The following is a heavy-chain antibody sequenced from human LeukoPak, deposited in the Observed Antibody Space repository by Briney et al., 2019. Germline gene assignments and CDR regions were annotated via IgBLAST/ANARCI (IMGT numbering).Heavy chain of an antibody. CDR2: IIPIFGTA. CDR1: GGTFSGYA. D-gene: IGHD5-24*01. CDR3: ARASEMATIFGYFDY. J-gene: IGHJ4*02. V-gene: IGHV1-69*05. Sequence: SVKVSCKASGGTFSGYAISWVRQAPGQGLEWMGGIIPIFGTANYAQKFQGRVTITTDESTSTAYMELSSLRSEDTAVYYCARASEMATIFGYFDYWGQGTLVTVSS.